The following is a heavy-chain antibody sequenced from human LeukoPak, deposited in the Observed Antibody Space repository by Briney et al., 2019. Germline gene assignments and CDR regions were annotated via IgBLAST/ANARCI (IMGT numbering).Heavy chain of an antibody. V-gene: IGHV3-23*01. CDR1: KFNFNSYG. CDR3: ATDRPGTPSWFDY. Sequence: PGGSLRLSCTTSKFNFNSYGMTWVRQAPGRGLEWVSSISGSGGSTQYAASVQGRFTISRDNSKNTLYLQMNSLRAEDTAIYYCATDRPGTPSWFDYWGQGTLVTVSS. J-gene: IGHJ4*02. D-gene: IGHD1-1*01. CDR2: ISGSGGST.